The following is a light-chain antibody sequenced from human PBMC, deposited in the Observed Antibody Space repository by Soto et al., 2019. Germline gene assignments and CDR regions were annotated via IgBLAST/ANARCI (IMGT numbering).Light chain of an antibody. Sequence: DIQMTQSPSTLSASVGDRVTITCRASQSISSWLAWYQQKPGKAPKLLIYKASSLESGVPSRFSGSGSRTEFTLTISSLQPDDFATYYCQQHNSYSRTFGQGTKLEIK. CDR2: KAS. J-gene: IGKJ2*01. CDR3: QQHNSYSRT. CDR1: QSISSW. V-gene: IGKV1-5*03.